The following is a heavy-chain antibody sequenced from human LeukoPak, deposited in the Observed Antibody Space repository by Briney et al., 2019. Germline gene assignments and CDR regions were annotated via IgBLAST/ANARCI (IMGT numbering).Heavy chain of an antibody. J-gene: IGHJ4*02. CDR3: ARDVIAVAGTCPGY. D-gene: IGHD6-19*01. Sequence: PGGSLRLSCAASGFTFSSYAMHWVRQAPGKGLEWVAVISYDGSNKYYADSVKGRFTISRDNSKNTLYLQMNSLRAEDTAVYYCARDVIAVAGTCPGYWGQGTLVTVSS. V-gene: IGHV3-30*04. CDR1: GFTFSSYA. CDR2: ISYDGSNK.